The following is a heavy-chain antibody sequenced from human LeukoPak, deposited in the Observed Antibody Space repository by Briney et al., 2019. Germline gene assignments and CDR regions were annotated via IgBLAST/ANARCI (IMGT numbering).Heavy chain of an antibody. V-gene: IGHV4-39*01. CDR2: SYYSGST. CDR1: GAPISSSSYY. CDR3: ARLAAGSGSFDY. D-gene: IGHD6-19*01. Sequence: SETLSPTCTVSGAPISSSSYYWGWIRQPPGKGLEWIGTSYYSGSTYYNASLKSRVTISMDTSKNQFSLKLSSVTAADTAVYYCARLAAGSGSFDYWGQGTLVIVFS. J-gene: IGHJ4*02.